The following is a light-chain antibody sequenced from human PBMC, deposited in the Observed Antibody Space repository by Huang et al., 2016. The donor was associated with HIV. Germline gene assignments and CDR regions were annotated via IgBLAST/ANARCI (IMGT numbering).Light chain of an antibody. CDR3: QQYNNWPPLT. CDR2: GAS. J-gene: IGKJ4*01. V-gene: IGKV3D-15*01. Sequence: EIVMTQSPATLSVSPGDRTTLSCTASQSVSSSLVWYQQKPGQAPRLLIYGASTRATGIPARFSGSGSGTEFTLTISSLQSEDFAVYYCQQYNNWPPLTFGGGTKVEIK. CDR1: QSVSSS.